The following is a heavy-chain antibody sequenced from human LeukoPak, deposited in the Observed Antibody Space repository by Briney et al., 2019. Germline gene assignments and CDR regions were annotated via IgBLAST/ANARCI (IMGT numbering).Heavy chain of an antibody. Sequence: GSLRLSCTASGFTFGDYAMSWVRQAPGKGLEWIGSIYNSGSTYYNPSLKSRVTISVDMSKNQFSLKMSSVTAADTAVYYCARAYSSSWYWNWFDPWGQGTLVTVSS. CDR1: GFTFGDYA. CDR2: IYNSGST. J-gene: IGHJ5*02. D-gene: IGHD6-13*01. V-gene: IGHV4-38-2*02. CDR3: ARAYSSSWYWNWFDP.